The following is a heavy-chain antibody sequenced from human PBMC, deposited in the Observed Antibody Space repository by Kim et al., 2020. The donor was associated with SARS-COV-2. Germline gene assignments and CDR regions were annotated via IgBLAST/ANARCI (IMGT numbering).Heavy chain of an antibody. V-gene: IGHV4-39*01. D-gene: IGHD3-10*01. J-gene: IGHJ5*02. Sequence: TPSLTSRVTISVDTSKNQFSLKLSSVTAADTAVYYCARQYGSGSRGLFDPWGQGTLVTVSS. CDR3: ARQYGSGSRGLFDP.